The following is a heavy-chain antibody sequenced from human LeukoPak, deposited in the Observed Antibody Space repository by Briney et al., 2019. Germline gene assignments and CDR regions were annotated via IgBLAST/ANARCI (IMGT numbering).Heavy chain of an antibody. D-gene: IGHD3-22*01. CDR1: GFTFSSYA. J-gene: IGHJ4*02. CDR2: ISGSGGST. CDR3: AKNYYDSSGYYGKFDY. Sequence: GGSLRLSCAASGFTFSSYAMSWVRQAPGKGLEWVSAISGSGGSTYYADSVKGRFTISRDNSKNTLYLQMNSLRAEDTAVYYLAKNYYDSSGYYGKFDYWGQGTLVTVSS. V-gene: IGHV3-23*01.